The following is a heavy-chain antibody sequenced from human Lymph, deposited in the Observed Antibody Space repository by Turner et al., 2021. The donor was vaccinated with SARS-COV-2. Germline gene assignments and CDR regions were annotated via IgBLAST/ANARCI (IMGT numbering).Heavy chain of an antibody. CDR2: ISYDGSNK. J-gene: IGHJ6*02. V-gene: IGHV3-30*04. Sequence: QVQLAESGGGVVQPGRSLRLSCAASGFTFSPYAIHWVRQAAGKGLEWVAVISYDGSNKYYADSVKGRFTISRDNSKNTLYLQMNSLRAEDTAVYYCARYGSGGYFYYGLDVWGQGTTVTVSS. CDR1: GFTFSPYA. CDR3: ARYGSGGYFYYGLDV. D-gene: IGHD3-10*01.